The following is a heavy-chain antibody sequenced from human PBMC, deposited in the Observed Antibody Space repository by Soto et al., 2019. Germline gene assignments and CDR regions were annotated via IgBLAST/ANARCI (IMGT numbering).Heavy chain of an antibody. CDR3: ARVGGVAARTFDY. J-gene: IGHJ4*01. CDR2: IYYSGST. Sequence: SETLSLTCTVSGGSINDFNWSWIRQPPGKGLEWIGYIYYSGSTDYNPSLKGRVTISVDTSKNQFSLKLRSVTAADTAVYYCARVGGVAARTFDYWGQGTLVTSSS. V-gene: IGHV4-59*01. CDR1: GGSINDFN. D-gene: IGHD6-6*01.